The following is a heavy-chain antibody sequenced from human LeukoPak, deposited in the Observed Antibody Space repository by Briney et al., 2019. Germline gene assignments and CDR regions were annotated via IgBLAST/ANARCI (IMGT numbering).Heavy chain of an antibody. D-gene: IGHD2-2*01. Sequence: GASVKVSCKVSGYTLTELSMHWVRQAPGKGLEWMGGFDPEDGETIYAQKFQGRVTMTEDTSTDTAYMELSSLRSEDTAVYYCATRIVVVPAAMVFDPWGQGTLVTVSS. J-gene: IGHJ5*02. V-gene: IGHV1-24*01. CDR3: ATRIVVVPAAMVFDP. CDR2: FDPEDGET. CDR1: GYTLTELS.